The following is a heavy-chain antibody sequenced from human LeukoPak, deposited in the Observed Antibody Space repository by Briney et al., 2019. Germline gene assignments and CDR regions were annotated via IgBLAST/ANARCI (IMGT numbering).Heavy chain of an antibody. D-gene: IGHD6-19*01. Sequence: GGSLRLSCAASGFTFSSYPMSWVRQAPGKGLEWVSGISDSGDSTYYADSVKGRFSISRDNSKNTLYLQMNSLRAEDTAVYYCAKDSSGWHTGFDYWGQGTLVTVSS. J-gene: IGHJ4*02. CDR3: AKDSSGWHTGFDY. CDR1: GFTFSSYP. V-gene: IGHV3-23*01. CDR2: ISDSGDST.